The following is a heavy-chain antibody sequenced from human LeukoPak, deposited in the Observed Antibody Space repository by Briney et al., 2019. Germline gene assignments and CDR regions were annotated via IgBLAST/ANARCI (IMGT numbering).Heavy chain of an antibody. CDR2: IYYSGST. J-gene: IGHJ6*03. V-gene: IGHV4-59*01. Sequence: PSETLSLTCTVSGGSISSYCWSWIRQPPGKGLEWIGYIYYSGSTNYNPSLKSRVTISVDTSKNQFSLKLSSVTAADTAVYYCARGGYDPTYYMDVWGKGTTVTVSS. CDR1: GGSISSYC. D-gene: IGHD3-3*01. CDR3: ARGGYDPTYYMDV.